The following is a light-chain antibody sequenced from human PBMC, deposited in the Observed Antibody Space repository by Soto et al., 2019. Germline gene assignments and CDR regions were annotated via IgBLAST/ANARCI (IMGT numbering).Light chain of an antibody. CDR3: LQYNGYYRT. CDR1: QSLLFTSNNKNY. CDR2: DAS. J-gene: IGKJ1*01. Sequence: DIVMTQSPDSLALSLGERATINCKSSQSLLFTSNNKNYLAWYQQKPGKAPKLLIYDASSLESGVPSRFSGSGSGTTFTLTISSLQSDDFATYYCLQYNGYYRTFGQGTKVDI. V-gene: IGKV4-1*01.